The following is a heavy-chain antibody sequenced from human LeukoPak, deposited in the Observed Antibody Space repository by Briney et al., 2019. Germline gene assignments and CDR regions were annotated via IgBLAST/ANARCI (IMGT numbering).Heavy chain of an antibody. D-gene: IGHD3-9*01. CDR1: GGSISSHY. V-gene: IGHV4-4*09. CDR2: IYTSGST. J-gene: IGHJ4*02. CDR3: ARLDILTGYYGYYFEY. Sequence: SETLSLTCSVSGGSISSHYWSWIRQPPGKGLEWIGYIYTSGSTNCNPSLKSRVTISLDTSKSQFSLKLRSVTAADTAVFYCARLDILTGYYGYYFEYWGQGTLVTVSS.